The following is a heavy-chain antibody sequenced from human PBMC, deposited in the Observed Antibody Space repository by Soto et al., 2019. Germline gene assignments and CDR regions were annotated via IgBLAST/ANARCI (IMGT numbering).Heavy chain of an antibody. CDR1: GFTFSSYA. CDR3: AKDRVRMGAAGTLNWFDP. V-gene: IGHV3-23*01. D-gene: IGHD6-13*01. J-gene: IGHJ5*02. Sequence: GGSLRLSCAASGFTFSSYAMSWVRQAPGKGLEWVSAISGSGGSTYYADSVKGRFTISRDNSKNTLYLQMNSLRAEDTAVYYCAKDRVRMGAAGTLNWFDPWGQGTLVTVSS. CDR2: ISGSGGST.